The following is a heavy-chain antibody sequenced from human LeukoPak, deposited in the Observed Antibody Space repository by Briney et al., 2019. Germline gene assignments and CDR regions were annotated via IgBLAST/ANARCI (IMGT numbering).Heavy chain of an antibody. V-gene: IGHV3-13*01. CDR1: GFTFSRYD. CDR2: IGTADDT. CDR3: ARARLGSGSYWGYYYGMDV. D-gene: IGHD3-10*01. J-gene: IGHJ6*02. Sequence: GGSLRLSCAASGFTFSRYDMHWVRQATGKGLEWVSAIGTADDTYYGDSVKGRFTISRDNSKNTLYLQMNSLRAEDTAVYYCARARLGSGSYWGYYYGMDVWGQGTTVTVSS.